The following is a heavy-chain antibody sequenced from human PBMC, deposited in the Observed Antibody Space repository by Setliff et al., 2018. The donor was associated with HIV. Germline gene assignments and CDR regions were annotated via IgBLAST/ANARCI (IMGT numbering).Heavy chain of an antibody. Sequence: GGSLRLSCAASGFTFSSYWMSWVRQAPGKGLEWVANIKQDGSGKYYVDSVKGRFTISRDNAKNSLYLQMNSLRAEDTAVYYCARVYDSSGYSLSIPGYWGQGTLVTVSS. V-gene: IGHV3-7*01. CDR1: GFTFSSYW. J-gene: IGHJ4*01. D-gene: IGHD3-22*01. CDR3: ARVYDSSGYSLSIPGY. CDR2: IKQDGSGK.